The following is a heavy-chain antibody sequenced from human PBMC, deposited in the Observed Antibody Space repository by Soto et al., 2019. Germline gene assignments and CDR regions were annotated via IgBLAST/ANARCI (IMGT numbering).Heavy chain of an antibody. V-gene: IGHV4-30-4*01. CDR3: ASRHSSPYFDY. D-gene: IGHD6-13*01. J-gene: IGHJ4*02. CDR1: GGSISSGDYY. Sequence: SETLSLTCTVSGGSISSGDYYWSWIRQPPGKGLEWIGSIYYSGSTYYNPSLKSRVTISVDTSKNQFSLKLNSVTAADTAVYYCASRHSSPYFDYWGQGTPVTVSS. CDR2: IYYSGST.